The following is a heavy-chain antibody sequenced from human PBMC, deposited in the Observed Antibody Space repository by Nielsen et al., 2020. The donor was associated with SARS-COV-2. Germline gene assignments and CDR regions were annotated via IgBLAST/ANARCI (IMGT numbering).Heavy chain of an antibody. V-gene: IGHV4-59*08. CDR3: ARRKGYSTTWEFDY. D-gene: IGHD5-18*01. Sequence: SETLSLTCSVSGGPMHNYYWNWIRQPPGKGLEWIGYIHHSGYTIYNPSLNSRVTISIDTSKNQFSLKLTSVTAADTAVYYCARRKGYSTTWEFDYWGQGTLVAVAS. CDR2: IHHSGYT. CDR1: GGPMHNYY. J-gene: IGHJ4*02.